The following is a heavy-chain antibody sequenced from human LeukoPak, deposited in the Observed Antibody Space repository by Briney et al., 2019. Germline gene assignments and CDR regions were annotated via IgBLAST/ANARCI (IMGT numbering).Heavy chain of an antibody. J-gene: IGHJ4*02. D-gene: IGHD3-22*01. CDR1: GYTLTGYY. Sequence: GASVKVSCKASGYTLTGYYMHWVRQAPGQGLEWMGWINPNSGGTNYAQKFQGRVTMTRDTSISTAYMELSRLRSDDTAVYYCARDADSSGYPHYWGQGTLVTVSS. V-gene: IGHV1-2*02. CDR3: ARDADSSGYPHY. CDR2: INPNSGGT.